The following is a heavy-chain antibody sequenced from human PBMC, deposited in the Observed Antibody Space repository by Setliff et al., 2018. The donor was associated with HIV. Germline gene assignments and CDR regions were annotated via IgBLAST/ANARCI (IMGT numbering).Heavy chain of an antibody. V-gene: IGHV3-74*01. CDR2: INADGSIT. Sequence: GGSLRLSCGASGISFGNHWMYWVRQAPGKGLVWVSRINADGSITDYADSVKGRFTISRDNAKNTLYMQMNSLRAEDTAVYYCARPYPAWVYGMDVWGQGTTVTVSS. CDR3: ARPYPAWVYGMDV. CDR1: GISFGNHW. J-gene: IGHJ6*02. D-gene: IGHD2-2*02.